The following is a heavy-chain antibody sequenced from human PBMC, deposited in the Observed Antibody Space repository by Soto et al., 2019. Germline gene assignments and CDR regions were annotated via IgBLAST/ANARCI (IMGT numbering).Heavy chain of an antibody. CDR1: GFTFSSYA. V-gene: IGHV3-23*01. J-gene: IGHJ5*02. Sequence: EVQLLESGGGLVQPGGSLRLSCAASGFTFSSYAMSWVRQAPGKGLEWVSAISGSGGSTYHADSVKGRFTISRDNSKNTRYREVNSQRAEDTAVDYRAKTVSGIVGAVGWFDPWVQGTLVTVCS. CDR3: AKTVSGIVGAVGWFDP. D-gene: IGHD1-26*01. CDR2: ISGSGGST.